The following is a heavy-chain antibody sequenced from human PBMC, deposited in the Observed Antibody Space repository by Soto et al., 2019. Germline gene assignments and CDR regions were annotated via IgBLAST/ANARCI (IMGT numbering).Heavy chain of an antibody. D-gene: IGHD5-18*01. Sequence: VQLVESGGGLVQPGRSLRLSCAASGFTFDDYAMHWVRQAPGKGLEWVSGISWNSGSIGYADSVKGRFTISRDNAKNSLYLQMNSLRAEDTALYYCAKDRRIQLWFKGYFDYWGQGTLVTVSS. V-gene: IGHV3-9*01. J-gene: IGHJ4*02. CDR2: ISWNSGSI. CDR1: GFTFDDYA. CDR3: AKDRRIQLWFKGYFDY.